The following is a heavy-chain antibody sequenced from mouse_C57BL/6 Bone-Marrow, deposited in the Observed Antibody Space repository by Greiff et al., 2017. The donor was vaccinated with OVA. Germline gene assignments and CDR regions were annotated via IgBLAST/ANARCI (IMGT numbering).Heavy chain of an antibody. J-gene: IGHJ2*01. CDR3: TRQLRLRYFDY. CDR2: IDPENGDT. CDR1: GFNIKDDY. V-gene: IGHV14-4*01. Sequence: EVQLQQSGAELVRPGASVKLSCTASGFNIKDDYMHWVKQRPEQGLEWIGWIDPENGDTEYASKFQGKATITADTSSNTAYLQLSSLTSEDTAVYYCTRQLRLRYFDYWGQGTTLTVSS. D-gene: IGHD3-2*02.